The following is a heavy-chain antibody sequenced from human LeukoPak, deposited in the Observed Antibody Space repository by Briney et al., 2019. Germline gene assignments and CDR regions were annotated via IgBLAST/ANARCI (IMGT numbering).Heavy chain of an antibody. V-gene: IGHV3-30*04. CDR3: TRGDSGNFY. Sequence: GGSLRLSCAASGSTFSTDAMHWVRQAPGKGLEWVAVISDDGSKIYYADSVKGRFTISRDNAKNSLYLEMNSLKPEDTAFYYCTRGDSGNFYWGQGTLVTVSS. CDR2: ISDDGSKI. CDR1: GSTFSTDA. D-gene: IGHD1-26*01. J-gene: IGHJ4*02.